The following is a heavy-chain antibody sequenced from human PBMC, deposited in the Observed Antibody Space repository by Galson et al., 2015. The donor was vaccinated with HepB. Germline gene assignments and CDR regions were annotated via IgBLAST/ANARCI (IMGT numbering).Heavy chain of an antibody. CDR3: ARSDSSGWSWNFDY. CDR1: GFTFSSYG. V-gene: IGHV3-33*01. D-gene: IGHD6-19*01. Sequence: SLRLSCAASGFTFSSYGMHWVRQAPGKGLEWVAVIWYDGSNKYYVDSVKGRFTISRDNSKNTLYLRMNSLRAEDTAVYYCARSDSSGWSWNFDYWGQGILVTVSS. CDR2: IWYDGSNK. J-gene: IGHJ4*02.